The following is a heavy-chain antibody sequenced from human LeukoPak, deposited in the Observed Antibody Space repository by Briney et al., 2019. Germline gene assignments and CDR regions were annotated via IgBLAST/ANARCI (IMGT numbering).Heavy chain of an antibody. CDR1: GYYFTSYW. V-gene: IGHV5-51*01. J-gene: IGHJ4*02. CDR2: IYPGDSDT. D-gene: IGHD3-22*01. CDR3: ARRGYDSSAPPDY. Sequence: PGESLKISCKGSGYYFTSYWIGWVRQMPGKGLEWMGVIYPGDSDTRYSPSFQGQVTISADKSISTAYLQWSSLKASDTAMNYCARRGYDSSAPPDYWGQGTLVTVSS.